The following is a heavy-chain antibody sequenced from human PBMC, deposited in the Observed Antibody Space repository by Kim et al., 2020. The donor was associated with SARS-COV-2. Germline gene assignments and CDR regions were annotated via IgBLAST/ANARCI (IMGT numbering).Heavy chain of an antibody. CDR3: ARAVGGSYYGDYFDY. V-gene: IGHV3-66*01. J-gene: IGHJ4*02. D-gene: IGHD1-26*01. Sequence: DSLKGRFTISRDNSNNTLYLQMNSLRAEDTAVYYCARAVGGSYYGDYFDYWGQGTLVTVSS.